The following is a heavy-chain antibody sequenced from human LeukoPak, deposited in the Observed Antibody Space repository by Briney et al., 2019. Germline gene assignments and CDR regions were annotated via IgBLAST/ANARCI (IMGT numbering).Heavy chain of an antibody. Sequence: PSETLSLTCTVSGGSISSYYWSWIRQPPGKGLEWIGYIYYSGSTNYNPSLKSRVTISVDTSKNQFSLKLSSVTAADTAVYYCARSYPSNGNFDYWGQGTLVTASS. J-gene: IGHJ4*02. D-gene: IGHD1-26*01. CDR1: GGSISSYY. CDR2: IYYSGST. CDR3: ARSYPSNGNFDY. V-gene: IGHV4-59*01.